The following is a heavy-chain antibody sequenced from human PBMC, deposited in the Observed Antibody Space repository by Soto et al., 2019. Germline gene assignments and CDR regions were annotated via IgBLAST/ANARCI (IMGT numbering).Heavy chain of an antibody. D-gene: IGHD6-13*01. Sequence: GGSLRLSCAASGFTVSSNYMSWVRQAPGKGLEWVSVINNGGSTYYQDSVKGRSSIYRDNSKNTVYLQMNSLRAEDTAVYYCARGPYSITWKAFDIWGQGTMVTVSS. CDR1: GFTVSSNY. V-gene: IGHV3-53*01. J-gene: IGHJ3*02. CDR3: ARGPYSITWKAFDI. CDR2: INNGGST.